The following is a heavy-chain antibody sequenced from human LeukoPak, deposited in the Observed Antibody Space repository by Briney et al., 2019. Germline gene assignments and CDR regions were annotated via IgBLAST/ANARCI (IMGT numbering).Heavy chain of an antibody. V-gene: IGHV1-69*13. J-gene: IGHJ4*02. CDR3: ARDPNYYGSGKGGGY. Sequence: SVKVSCKASGGTFSSYAISWVRQAPGQGLEWMGGIIPIFGTANYAQKFQGRVTITADESTSTAYRELSSLRSEDTAVYYCARDPNYYGSGKGGGYWGQGTLVTVSS. CDR1: GGTFSSYA. D-gene: IGHD3-10*01. CDR2: IIPIFGTA.